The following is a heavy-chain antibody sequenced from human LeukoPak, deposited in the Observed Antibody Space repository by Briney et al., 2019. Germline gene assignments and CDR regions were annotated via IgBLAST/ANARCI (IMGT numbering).Heavy chain of an antibody. CDR2: MNPKSGYT. D-gene: IGHD2-15*01. J-gene: IGHJ4*02. V-gene: IGHV1-8*03. CDR1: GYTFTGYY. Sequence: ASVKVSCKASGYTFTGYYMHWVRQATGQGLEWMGWMNPKSGYTGHAQRFQGRVTITRDTSISTVYMELSSLRSEDTAVYFCARVDGSPDYWGQGTLVTVSS. CDR3: ARVDGSPDY.